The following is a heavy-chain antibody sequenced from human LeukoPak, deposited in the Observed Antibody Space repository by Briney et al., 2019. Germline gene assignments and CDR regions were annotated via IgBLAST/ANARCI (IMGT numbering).Heavy chain of an antibody. V-gene: IGHV3-30-3*01. CDR3: ARDTAYGDPHDAFDI. Sequence: PGRSLRLSCAASGFTFSSYAMHWVRQAPGKGLEWVAVISYDGSNKYYADSVKGRFTISRDNSKNTLYLQMNSLRAEDTAVYYCARDTAYGDPHDAFDIWGQGTMVTVSS. J-gene: IGHJ3*02. CDR1: GFTFSSYA. D-gene: IGHD4-17*01. CDR2: ISYDGSNK.